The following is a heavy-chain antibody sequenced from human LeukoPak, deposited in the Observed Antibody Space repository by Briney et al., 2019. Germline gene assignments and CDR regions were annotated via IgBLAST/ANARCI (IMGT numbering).Heavy chain of an antibody. CDR2: IIPIFTTP. Sequence: GASVKVSCKASGGTFSSYAISWVRQAPGQGLEWMGGIIPIFTTPNYAQKFQGRVTITADKSTSTAYMELSSLRSEDTAVYYCVRTAYSSSRLYYFDYWGQGTLVTVSS. V-gene: IGHV1-69*06. J-gene: IGHJ4*02. D-gene: IGHD6-6*01. CDR3: VRTAYSSSRLYYFDY. CDR1: GGTFSSYA.